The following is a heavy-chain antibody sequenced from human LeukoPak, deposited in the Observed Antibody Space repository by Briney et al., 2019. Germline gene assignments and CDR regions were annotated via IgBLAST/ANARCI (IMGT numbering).Heavy chain of an antibody. CDR2: ISVGAEYI. D-gene: IGHD3-3*01. J-gene: IGHJ4*02. V-gene: IGHV3-23*01. CDR3: ASGPPFLKYFEY. CDR1: GFTFSTYV. Sequence: QPGGSLRPSCAASGFTFSTYVMNWFRQAPGKGLEWVSTISVGAEYIFYADSVKGRFTISRDDSNNALYLQMHSLRAEDTALYYCASGPPFLKYFEYWGQGTLVTVSS.